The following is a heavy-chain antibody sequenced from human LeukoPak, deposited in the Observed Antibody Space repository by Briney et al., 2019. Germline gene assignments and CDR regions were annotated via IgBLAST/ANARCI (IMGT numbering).Heavy chain of an antibody. CDR1: GFTFSSYS. Sequence: PGGSLRLSCAASGFTFSSYSMNWVRQAPGKGLEWVSSISSRSSYIYYADSVKGRFTISRDNAKNSLYLQMNSLRAEDTAVYYCARDRNYYGSGSSFDYWGQGTLVTVSS. CDR3: ARDRNYYGSGSSFDY. J-gene: IGHJ4*02. V-gene: IGHV3-21*01. D-gene: IGHD3-10*01. CDR2: ISSRSSYI.